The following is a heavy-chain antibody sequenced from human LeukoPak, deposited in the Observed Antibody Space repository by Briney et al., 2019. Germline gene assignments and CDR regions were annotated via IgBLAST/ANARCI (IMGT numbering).Heavy chain of an antibody. V-gene: IGHV1-18*01. J-gene: IGHJ6*02. Sequence: ASVKVSCKASGYTFTSYGISWVRQAPGQGLEWMGWISAYNGNTNYAQKLQGRVTMTTDTSTSTAYMELRSLRSDDTAVYYCARDGYYYDSSGYLDPPQLPYYYYGMDVWGQGTTVTASS. CDR3: ARDGYYYDSSGYLDPPQLPYYYYGMDV. D-gene: IGHD3-22*01. CDR2: ISAYNGNT. CDR1: GYTFTSYG.